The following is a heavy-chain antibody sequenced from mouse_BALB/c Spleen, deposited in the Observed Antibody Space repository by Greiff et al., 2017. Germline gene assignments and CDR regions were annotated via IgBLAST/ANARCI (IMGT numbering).Heavy chain of an antibody. V-gene: IGHV7-3*02. Sequence: DVKLVESGGGLVQPGGSLRLSCATSGFTFTDYYMSWVRQPPGKALEWLGFIRNKANGYTTEYSASVKGRFTISRDNSQSILYLQMNTLRAEDSATYYCARDSGNFDYWGQGTTLTVSS. CDR3: ARDSGNFDY. J-gene: IGHJ2*01. CDR2: IRNKANGYTT. CDR1: GFTFTDYY. D-gene: IGHD1-1*02.